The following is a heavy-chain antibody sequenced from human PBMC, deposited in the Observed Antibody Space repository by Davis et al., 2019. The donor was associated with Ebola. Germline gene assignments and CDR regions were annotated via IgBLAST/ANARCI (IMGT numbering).Heavy chain of an antibody. Sequence: GESLKISCAASGFPFSNYAMHWVRQAPDKGLEWVAVTSHDGSTTYYEDSVKGRFTISRDNSKNTLHLQMNSLRAEDTAVYYCARRQYDLFSGFYSGNFQYAMDVWGQGTTVTVSS. V-gene: IGHV3-30*04. CDR1: GFPFSNYA. D-gene: IGHD3/OR15-3a*01. CDR2: TSHDGSTT. J-gene: IGHJ6*02. CDR3: ARRQYDLFSGFYSGNFQYAMDV.